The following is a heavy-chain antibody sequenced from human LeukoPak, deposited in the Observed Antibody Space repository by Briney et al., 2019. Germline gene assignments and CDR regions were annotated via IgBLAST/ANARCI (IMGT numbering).Heavy chain of an antibody. D-gene: IGHD3-16*01. CDR2: IKEDGSDK. CDR1: GLTFSSYW. J-gene: IGHJ4*02. Sequence: GGSLRLSCAASGLTFSSYWMSWVRQAPGKGLEWVANIKEDGSDKYYVDFVRGRFTISRDNAKNSLYLQMNSLRAEDTAVYYCARDVTAFDYWGQGTLVIVSS. CDR3: ARDVTAFDY. V-gene: IGHV3-7*05.